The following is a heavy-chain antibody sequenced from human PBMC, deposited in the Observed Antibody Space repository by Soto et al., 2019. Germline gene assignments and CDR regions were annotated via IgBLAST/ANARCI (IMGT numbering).Heavy chain of an antibody. J-gene: IGHJ4*02. Sequence: ASVKVSCKASGYTFTSYGISWVRQAPGQGLEWMGWISAYNGNTNYAQKLQGRVTMTTDTSTRTAYMELRSLRSDDTAVYYCARVKGAMVRGVPDYWGQGTLVTVSS. V-gene: IGHV1-18*04. CDR1: GYTFTSYG. CDR2: ISAYNGNT. D-gene: IGHD3-10*01. CDR3: ARVKGAMVRGVPDY.